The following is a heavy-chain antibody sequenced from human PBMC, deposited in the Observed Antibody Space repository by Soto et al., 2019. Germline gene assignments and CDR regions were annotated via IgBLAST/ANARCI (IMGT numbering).Heavy chain of an antibody. Sequence: SETLSLTCAVSGGSISSGGYSWSWIRQPPGKGLEWIGYIYHSGSTYYNPSLKSRVTISVDTSKNQFSLNLSSVTAADTAVYYCARRYSSGFDYWGQGTLVPVSS. J-gene: IGHJ4*02. CDR3: ARRYSSGFDY. CDR2: IYHSGST. CDR1: GGSISSGGYS. D-gene: IGHD6-19*01. V-gene: IGHV4-30-2*01.